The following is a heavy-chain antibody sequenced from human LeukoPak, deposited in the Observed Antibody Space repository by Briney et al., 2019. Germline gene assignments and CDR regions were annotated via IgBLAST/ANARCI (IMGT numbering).Heavy chain of an antibody. J-gene: IGHJ4*02. V-gene: IGHV1-69*04. D-gene: IGHD4-17*01. Sequence: SVKVSCKASGGTFSSYAISWVRQAPGQGLEWMGRIIPILGIANYAQKFQGRVTITADKSTSAAYMELSSLRSEDTAVYYCARNTLTDYGDYSGFDYWGQGTLVTVSS. CDR2: IIPILGIA. CDR1: GGTFSSYA. CDR3: ARNTLTDYGDYSGFDY.